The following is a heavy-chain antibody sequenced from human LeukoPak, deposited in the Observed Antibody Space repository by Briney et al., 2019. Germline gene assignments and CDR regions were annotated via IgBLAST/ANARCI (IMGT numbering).Heavy chain of an antibody. CDR1: GDSVSNNSAA. CDR2: TYYRSKWYN. J-gene: IGHJ1*01. CDR3: ARERITMVRGVIITFYYFDQ. D-gene: IGHD3-10*01. Sequence: SQTLSLTCAISGDSVSNNSAAWNWIRQSPSRGLEWLGRTYYRSKWYNDYATSVRSRIIISPDTSKNQFSLHLNSVTPEDTAVYYCARERITMVRGVIITFYYFDQWGQGILVTVSS. V-gene: IGHV6-1*01.